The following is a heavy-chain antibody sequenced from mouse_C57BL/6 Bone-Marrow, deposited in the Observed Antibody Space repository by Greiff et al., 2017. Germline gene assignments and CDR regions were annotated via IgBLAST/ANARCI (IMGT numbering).Heavy chain of an antibody. D-gene: IGHD1-1*01. V-gene: IGHV5-9*01. CDR1: GFTFSSYT. CDR3: ARRRSTGGYAMDY. CDR2: ISGGGGNT. J-gene: IGHJ4*01. Sequence: EVKVVESGGGLVKPGGSLKLSCAASGFTFSSYTMSWVRQTPEKRLEWVATISGGGGNTYYPDSVKGRFTISRDNAKNPLYLQMSSLRSEDTALYYCARRRSTGGYAMDYWVQGTSVTVSS.